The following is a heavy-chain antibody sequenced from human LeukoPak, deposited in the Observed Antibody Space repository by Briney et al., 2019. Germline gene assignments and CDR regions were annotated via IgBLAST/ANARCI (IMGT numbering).Heavy chain of an antibody. CDR3: ARRDWRYYYYGMDV. V-gene: IGHV4-38-2*01. D-gene: IGHD2-21*01. J-gene: IGHJ6*02. CDR1: GFTFSDYY. CDR2: IYYSGST. Sequence: GSLRLSCAASGFTFSDYYMSWIRQAPGKGLEWIGSIYYSGSTYYNPSLKSRVTISVDTSKNQFSLKLSSVTAADTAVYYCARRDWRYYYYGMDVWGQGTTVTVSS.